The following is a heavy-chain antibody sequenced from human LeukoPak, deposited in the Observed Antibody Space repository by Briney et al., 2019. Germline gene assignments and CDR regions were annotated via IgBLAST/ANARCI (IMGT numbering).Heavy chain of an antibody. CDR1: GGSISSYY. D-gene: IGHD3-10*01. CDR2: IYYSGST. V-gene: IGHV4-59*01. J-gene: IGHJ6*03. CDR3: ARVIGAMVRGVISLSPYYYYMDV. Sequence: SETLSLTCTVSGGSISSYYWSWIRQPPGKGLEWIGYIYYSGSTNYNPSLKSRVTISVDTSKNQFSLKLSSVTAADTAVYYCARVIGAMVRGVISLSPYYYYMDVWGKGTTVTISS.